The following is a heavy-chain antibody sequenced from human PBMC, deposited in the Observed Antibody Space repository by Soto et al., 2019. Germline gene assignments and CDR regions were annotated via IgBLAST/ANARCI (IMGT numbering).Heavy chain of an antibody. CDR3: AREGLGSSSGRYYYYGMDV. CDR1: GYTFTSYG. Sequence: QVQLVQSGAEVKKPGASVKVSCKASGYTFTSYGISWVRQAPGQGLEWMGWISAYNGNTNYAQKLQGTVTMNTDTSTSTAYMELRSLRSDDTAVYYCAREGLGSSSGRYYYYGMDVWSQGTKVTVSS. V-gene: IGHV1-18*04. D-gene: IGHD6-6*01. CDR2: ISAYNGNT. J-gene: IGHJ6*02.